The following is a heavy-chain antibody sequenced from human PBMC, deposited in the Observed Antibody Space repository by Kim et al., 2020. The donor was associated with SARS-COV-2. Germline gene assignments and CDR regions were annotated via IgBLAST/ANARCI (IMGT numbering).Heavy chain of an antibody. J-gene: IGHJ6*01. D-gene: IGHD6-19*01. V-gene: IGHV3-20*04. CDR2: INWNGGTS. CDR3: ARVRERWLNYYYYYVMD. CDR1: GFTFGDYG. Sequence: GGSLRLSCAASGFTFGDYGMSWVRQAPGKGLEWVSGINWNGGTSGYAASVKGRFIISRDTANNSLYLQMNSLRAEETALYCSARVRERWLNYYYYYVMD.